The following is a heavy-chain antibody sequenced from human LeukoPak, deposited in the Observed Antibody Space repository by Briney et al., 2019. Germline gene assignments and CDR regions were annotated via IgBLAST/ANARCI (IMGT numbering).Heavy chain of an antibody. CDR2: INSRSTTI. Sequence: GGSLRLSCAASGFSFSTYNMNWVRQAPGKGLEWISFINSRSTTIYYADSVKGRFTISRDNARNSLDLQMNSLGVEDTAVYYCARDNVAGIAASGRGADVWGKGTTVTVSS. CDR3: ARDNVAGIAASGRGADV. V-gene: IGHV3-48*04. CDR1: GFSFSTYN. J-gene: IGHJ6*04. D-gene: IGHD6-13*01.